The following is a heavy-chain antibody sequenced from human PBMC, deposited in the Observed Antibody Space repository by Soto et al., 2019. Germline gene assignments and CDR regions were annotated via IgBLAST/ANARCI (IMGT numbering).Heavy chain of an antibody. CDR3: AREGCSSTSCYNYYYYGMDV. V-gene: IGHV1-24*01. Sequence: GASAQVSCEVSGYRLTGISRHWVRQAHGKGLELMGGFDPEDGDTKYSQNFQGRVTITRDTSASTAYMELSSLRSEDTAVYYCAREGCSSTSCYNYYYYGMDVWGQGTTVTVSS. CDR2: FDPEDGDT. CDR1: GYRLTGIS. J-gene: IGHJ6*02. D-gene: IGHD2-2*02.